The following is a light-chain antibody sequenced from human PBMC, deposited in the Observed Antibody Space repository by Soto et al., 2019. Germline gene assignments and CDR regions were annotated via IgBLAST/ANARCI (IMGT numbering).Light chain of an antibody. CDR3: AARDDSLHGYV. V-gene: IGLV1-44*01. CDR2: SNI. J-gene: IGLJ2*01. CDR1: SSNIGSNN. Sequence: QSALTQPPSASGTPGQRVTISCSGSSSNIGSNNVNWYQQLPGTAPKLVIYSNIQRPSGVPDRFSGSKSGTSASLAISGLLSDDEAEYYCAARDDSLHGYVFGDGTKVTVL.